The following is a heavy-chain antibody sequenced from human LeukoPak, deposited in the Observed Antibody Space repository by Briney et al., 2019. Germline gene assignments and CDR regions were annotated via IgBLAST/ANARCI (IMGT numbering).Heavy chain of an antibody. CDR3: ARISDTVTTPFDY. D-gene: IGHD4-17*01. V-gene: IGHV3-48*01. CDR2: ISSSSSTI. Sequence: GRSLRLSCAASGFTFSSYSMNWVRQAPGKGLEWLSYISSSSSTIYYADSVKGRFTISRDNAKNSLYLQMNSLRAEDTAVYCCARISDTVTTPFDYWGQGTLVTVSS. CDR1: GFTFSSYS. J-gene: IGHJ4*02.